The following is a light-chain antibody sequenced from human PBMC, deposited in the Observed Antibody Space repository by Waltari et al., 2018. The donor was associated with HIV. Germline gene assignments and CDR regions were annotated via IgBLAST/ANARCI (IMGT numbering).Light chain of an antibody. CDR3: QSFDSSLTTSGVI. Sequence: QSVLTQPPSVSGAPGQRVTISCTGSRSNIRARYDLHRYSQRPGTAPKLPLSANSNRPSGVPDRFSGSKSGSSASLAITGLQAEDEAHYYCQSFDSSLTTSGVIFGGGTKLTVL. CDR2: ANS. J-gene: IGLJ2*01. V-gene: IGLV1-40*01. CDR1: RSNIRARYD.